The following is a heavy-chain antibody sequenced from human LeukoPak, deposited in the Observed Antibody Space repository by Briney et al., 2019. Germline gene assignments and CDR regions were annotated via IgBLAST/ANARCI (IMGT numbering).Heavy chain of an antibody. CDR3: AKERADIVVVVAAIYYFDY. CDR2: ISGSGGST. V-gene: IGHV3-23*01. CDR1: GFTFSSYA. Sequence: GGSPRLSCAASGFTFSSYAMSWVRQAPGKGLEWVSAISGSGGSTYYADSVKGRFTISRDNSKNTLYLQMNSLRAEDTAVYYCAKERADIVVVVAAIYYFDYWGQGTLVTVSS. J-gene: IGHJ4*02. D-gene: IGHD2-15*01.